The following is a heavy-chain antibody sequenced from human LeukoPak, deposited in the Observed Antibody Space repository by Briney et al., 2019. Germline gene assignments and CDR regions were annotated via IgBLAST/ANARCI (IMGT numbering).Heavy chain of an antibody. J-gene: IGHJ5*02. V-gene: IGHV5-51*01. CDR3: ARQRDGHYDEYEIGWFDP. CDR1: GYTFSTYW. D-gene: IGHD4-17*01. CDR2: IYPDDSDT. Sequence: GGSLRLSCKGSGYTFSTYWIGWVRQKPGKGLEWMGKIYPDDSDTRYSPTFQGQVTISADKSISTAYLQWSSLEASDTAIYYCARQRDGHYDEYEIGWFDPWGQGTLVTVSS.